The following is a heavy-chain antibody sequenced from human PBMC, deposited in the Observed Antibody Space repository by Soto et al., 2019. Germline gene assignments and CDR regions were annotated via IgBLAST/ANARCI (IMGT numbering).Heavy chain of an antibody. CDR3: ARAARPEIAARPELYYYYMDV. CDR1: GYTFTGYY. CDR2: INPNSGGT. Sequence: ASVKVSCKASGYTFTGYYMHWVRQAPGQGLEWMGWINPNSGGTNYAQKFQGWVTMTRDTSISTAYMELSRLRSDDTAVYYCARAARPEIAARPELYYYYMDVWGKGTTVTVSS. D-gene: IGHD6-6*01. J-gene: IGHJ6*03. V-gene: IGHV1-2*04.